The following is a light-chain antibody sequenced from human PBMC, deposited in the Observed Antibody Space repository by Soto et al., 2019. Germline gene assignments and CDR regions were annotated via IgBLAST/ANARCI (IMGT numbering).Light chain of an antibody. Sequence: ETVMTQSPATPSVSPGERATLSCRASQSVSSNLAWYQQKPGQAPRLLIYGASSRATGIPARFSGSGSGTEFTLTISSLQSADFAVYYCLQYNNWPPGTFGQGTRLEIK. J-gene: IGKJ5*01. CDR2: GAS. CDR3: LQYNNWPPGT. CDR1: QSVSSN. V-gene: IGKV3-15*01.